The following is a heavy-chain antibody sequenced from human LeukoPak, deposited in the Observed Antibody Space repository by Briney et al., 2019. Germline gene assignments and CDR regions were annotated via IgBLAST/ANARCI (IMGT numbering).Heavy chain of an antibody. J-gene: IGHJ5*02. Sequence: GSLRLSCSASGFTLRNYAIHWVRQAPGKGLEYVSVISSNGGSTYFADSVKGRFTISRDNSKNTVHLQMSSLRPEDTAVYYCAKDGADFGENGWFDPWGQGTLVTVSS. D-gene: IGHD3-10*01. CDR2: ISSNGGST. CDR1: GFTLRNYA. CDR3: AKDGADFGENGWFDP. V-gene: IGHV3-64D*09.